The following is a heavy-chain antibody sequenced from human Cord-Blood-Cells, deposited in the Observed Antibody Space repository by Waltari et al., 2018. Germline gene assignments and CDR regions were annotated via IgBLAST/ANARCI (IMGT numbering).Heavy chain of an antibody. CDR1: GFTFDDYA. D-gene: IGHD4-17*01. V-gene: IGHV3-9*01. CDR3: AKVGNYGDYVVDY. CDR2: ISLNSGSI. Sequence: EVQLVESGGGLVQPGRSLRLSCAASGFTFDDYAMHWVRQAPGKGLEWVSGISLNSGSIGYADSVKGRFTISRDNAKNSLYLQMNSLRAEDTALYYCAKVGNYGDYVVDYWGQGTLVTVSS. J-gene: IGHJ4*02.